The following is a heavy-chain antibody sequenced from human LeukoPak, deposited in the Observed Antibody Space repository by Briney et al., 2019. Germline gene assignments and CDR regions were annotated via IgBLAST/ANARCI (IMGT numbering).Heavy chain of an antibody. V-gene: IGHV4-61*02. CDR2: IYTSGST. CDR1: GGSISRGSNC. Sequence: PSRALSLTCTVSGGSISRGSNCWSCIRQPAGEGLEWLGRIYTSGSTNYNPSREGRVTISVDTSKNEFSLKLSSVTAADTAAYYCASEVPIFGVVIIDWFDHWGQGTLVTVSS. CDR3: ASEVPIFGVVIIDWFDH. J-gene: IGHJ5*02. D-gene: IGHD3-3*01.